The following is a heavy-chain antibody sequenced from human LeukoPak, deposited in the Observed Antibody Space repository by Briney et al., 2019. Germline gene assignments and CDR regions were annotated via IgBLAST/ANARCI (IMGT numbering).Heavy chain of an antibody. J-gene: IGHJ4*02. V-gene: IGHV3-23*01. Sequence: GGSLRLSCAASGFTFSSYAMSWVRQAPGKGLEWVSGISSSGDRTYYADSVKGRFTISRDNFKNTLYLQMKSLRAEDTAVYYCAKGTSTYSSGSFDYWGRGTLVTVSS. CDR1: GFTFSSYA. CDR3: AKGTSTYSSGSFDY. CDR2: ISSSGDRT. D-gene: IGHD6-19*01.